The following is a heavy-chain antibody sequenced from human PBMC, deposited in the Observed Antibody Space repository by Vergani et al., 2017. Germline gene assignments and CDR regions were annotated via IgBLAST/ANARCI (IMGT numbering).Heavy chain of an antibody. V-gene: IGHV1-69*08. J-gene: IGHJ4*02. CDR3: ARDGAVVTLDY. D-gene: IGHD4-23*01. CDR2: IIPILGIA. Sequence: HVQLVQSGAEVKKPGSSVKVSCKASGGTFSSYTISWVRQAPGQGLEWMGRIIPILGIANYAQKFQGRVTITADKSTSTAYMELSSLRSEDTAMYYCARDGAVVTLDYWGQGTLVTVSS. CDR1: GGTFSSYT.